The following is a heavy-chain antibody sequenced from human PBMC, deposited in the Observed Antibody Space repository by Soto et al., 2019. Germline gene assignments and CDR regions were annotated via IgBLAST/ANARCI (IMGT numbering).Heavy chain of an antibody. CDR1: GFTFSRHT. J-gene: IGHJ4*02. D-gene: IGHD2-8*01. Sequence: QVQLVESGGGVVQPGRSLRLSCAASGFTFSRHTMHWVRQAPGKGLEWVAAISDDGSNTYYADSVKGRFTISRDNSKNTLYLQMNSLSSEDTAVHHCARAVYDDWGQGTLVTVSS. V-gene: IGHV3-30-3*01. CDR2: ISDDGSNT. CDR3: ARAVYDD.